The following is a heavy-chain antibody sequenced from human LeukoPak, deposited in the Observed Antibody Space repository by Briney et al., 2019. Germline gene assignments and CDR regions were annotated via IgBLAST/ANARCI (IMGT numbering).Heavy chain of an antibody. Sequence: PGGPLRLSCAASGFTFSSYSMNWVRQAPGKGLEWVSSFSVTAHTAHYADSVKGRFTVSRDTSKSTLYLQMKSLRVEDTAVYYCAKESKSTSSWYYFDSWGQGTLVTVSS. V-gene: IGHV3-23*01. CDR2: FSVTAHTA. CDR1: GFTFSSYS. D-gene: IGHD6-13*01. CDR3: AKESKSTSSWYYFDS. J-gene: IGHJ4*02.